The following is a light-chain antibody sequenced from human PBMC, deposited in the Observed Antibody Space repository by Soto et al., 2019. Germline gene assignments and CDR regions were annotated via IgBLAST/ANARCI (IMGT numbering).Light chain of an antibody. CDR3: CAYAGSSTSYV. Sequence: QSVLTQPASVSGSPGQSITISCTGTSIDVGSYNLVSWYQQHPGKAPKLLIYEGSKRPSGVSNRFSGSKSCNTASLTISGLQAEDEADYYCCAYAGSSTSYVFGTGTKLTVL. V-gene: IGLV2-23*01. CDR2: EGS. J-gene: IGLJ1*01. CDR1: SIDVGSYNL.